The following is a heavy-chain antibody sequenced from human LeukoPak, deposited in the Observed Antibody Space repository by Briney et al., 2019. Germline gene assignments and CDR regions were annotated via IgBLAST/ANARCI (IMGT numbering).Heavy chain of an antibody. Sequence: PSQTLSLTCTVSGGSISSGSYYWSWIRQPAGKGLEWIGRIYTSGSTNYNPSLKSRVTISADTSKNQFSLKLSSMTAADTAVYYCARLEQWLVHAFDIWGQGTMVTVSS. CDR1: GGSISSGSYY. CDR3: ARLEQWLVHAFDI. J-gene: IGHJ3*02. V-gene: IGHV4-61*02. CDR2: IYTSGST. D-gene: IGHD6-19*01.